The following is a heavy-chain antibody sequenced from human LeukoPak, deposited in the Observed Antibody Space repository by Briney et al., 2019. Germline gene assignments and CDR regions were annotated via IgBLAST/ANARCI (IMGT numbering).Heavy chain of an antibody. Sequence: PGGSLRLSCAASGFTFSSYAMHWVRQAPGKGLEWVAVISYDGSNKYYADSVKGRFTISRDNAKNSLYLQMNSLRAEDTAVYYCAKDSYDSSGYYPSPLKSHLDFDYWGQGTLVTVSS. CDR3: AKDSYDSSGYYPSPLKSHLDFDY. D-gene: IGHD3-22*01. V-gene: IGHV3-30*04. CDR1: GFTFSSYA. J-gene: IGHJ4*02. CDR2: ISYDGSNK.